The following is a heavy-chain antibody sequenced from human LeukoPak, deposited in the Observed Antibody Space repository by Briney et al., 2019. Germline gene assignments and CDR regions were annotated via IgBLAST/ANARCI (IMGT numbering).Heavy chain of an antibody. Sequence: SETLSLTCTVSGGSISSGDYYWSWIRQPPGKGLEWIGYIYYSGSTYYNPSLKSRVTISVDTSKNQFSLKPSSVTAADTAVYYCARDLLNEGNHLDYWGQGTLVTVSS. D-gene: IGHD4-23*01. J-gene: IGHJ4*02. CDR2: IYYSGST. CDR3: ARDLLNEGNHLDY. V-gene: IGHV4-30-4*01. CDR1: GGSISSGDYY.